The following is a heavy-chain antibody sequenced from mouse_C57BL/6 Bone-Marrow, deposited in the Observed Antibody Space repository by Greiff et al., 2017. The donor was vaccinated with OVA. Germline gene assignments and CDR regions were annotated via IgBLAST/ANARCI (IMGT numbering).Heavy chain of an antibody. CDR3: ALTLYWDFDV. Sequence: VQLQQSGPGLVQPSQSLSITCTVSGFSLTSYGVHWVRQSPGKGLEWLGVIWSGGSTAYNAAFISRLSISKDNSKSQVFFKMNSLQADDTAIYYCALTLYWDFDVWGTGTTVTVSS. V-gene: IGHV2-2*01. CDR2: IWSGGST. CDR1: GFSLTSYG. D-gene: IGHD4-1*01. J-gene: IGHJ1*03.